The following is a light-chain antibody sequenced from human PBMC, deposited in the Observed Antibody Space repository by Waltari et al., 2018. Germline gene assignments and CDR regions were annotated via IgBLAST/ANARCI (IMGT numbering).Light chain of an antibody. CDR2: EAS. V-gene: IGKV1-16*02. Sequence: DIQMTQSPSSLSASVGDRVTITCRAIKDIGNYLAWFQHKPGKAPKSLIYEASTLQREVPSKFSGVGSGTNFSLTISSLQPEDFATYYCQQYNSYPFTFGPGTTVDI. J-gene: IGKJ3*01. CDR1: KDIGNY. CDR3: QQYNSYPFT.